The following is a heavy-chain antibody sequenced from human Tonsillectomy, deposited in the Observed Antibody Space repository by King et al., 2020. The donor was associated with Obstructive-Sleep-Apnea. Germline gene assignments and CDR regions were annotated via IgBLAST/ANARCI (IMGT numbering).Heavy chain of an antibody. Sequence: VQLVESGGGLVQPGRSLRLSCTGSGFTFGDYAMTWFRQAPGKGREWVGFVRSKPFGGTPDYAASVKGRFAISRDDSKNIAYLQMDSLKTEDTGLYFCSRDGSYGSGSLTNWFDPWGQGTLVTVS. CDR2: VRSKPFGGTP. J-gene: IGHJ5*02. CDR1: GFTFGDYA. V-gene: IGHV3-49*03. CDR3: SRDGSYGSGSLTNWFDP. D-gene: IGHD3-10*01.